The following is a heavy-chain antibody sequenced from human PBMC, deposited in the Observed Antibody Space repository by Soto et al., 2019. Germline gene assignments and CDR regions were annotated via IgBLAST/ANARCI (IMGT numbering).Heavy chain of an antibody. CDR1: GFTFNIYG. Sequence: PGGSLRLSCAASGFTFNIYGMQWVRQAPGKGLEWVAVISYDGSKEYYGDSVKGRFTISRDNSKNTLYLQMNSLRSEDTAVYYCAKATDSSGWYPYYYGIDVWGQGTTVTVSS. CDR3: AKATDSSGWYPYYYGIDV. D-gene: IGHD6-19*01. CDR2: ISYDGSKE. J-gene: IGHJ6*02. V-gene: IGHV3-30*18.